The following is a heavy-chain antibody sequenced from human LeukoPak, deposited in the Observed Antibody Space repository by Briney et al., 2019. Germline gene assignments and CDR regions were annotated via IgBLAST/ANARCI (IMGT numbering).Heavy chain of an antibody. CDR3: AKPNCVSHADAVW. V-gene: IGHV3-23*01. Sequence: GGSLRLSCAAPGFSFSNYAMSWVRQAPARGPEWVPSIRGGGKTFYEASVKGRFTLSRVDSRNPVCLQVNKLRVEDTALYYWAKPNCVSHADAVWWGQGTQVTVSS. J-gene: IGHJ4*02. D-gene: IGHD3-16*01. CDR1: GFSFSNYA. CDR2: IRGGGKT.